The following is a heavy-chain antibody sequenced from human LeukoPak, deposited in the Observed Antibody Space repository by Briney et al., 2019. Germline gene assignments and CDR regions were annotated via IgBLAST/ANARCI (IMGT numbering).Heavy chain of an antibody. CDR1: GYTFTSYD. D-gene: IGHD5-18*01. V-gene: IGHV1-8*01. CDR3: ASSRNGAGSSYGFVS. Sequence: GASVKVSCKASGYTFTSYDINWVRQATGQGLEWMGWMNPNSGNTGYAQKFQGRVTMTRNTSISTAYMELSSLRSEDTAVYYCASSRNGAGSSYGFVSWGQGTLVTVSS. J-gene: IGHJ4*02. CDR2: MNPNSGNT.